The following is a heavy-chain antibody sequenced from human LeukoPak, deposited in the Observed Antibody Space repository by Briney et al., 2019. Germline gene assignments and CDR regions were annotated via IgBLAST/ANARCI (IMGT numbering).Heavy chain of an antibody. CDR2: IYYSGYT. V-gene: IGHV4-59*01. CDR1: GGSISSYY. CDR3: ATTTMVPGTYYMDV. Sequence: PSETLSLTCTVSGGSISSYYWSWIRQPPGKGLEWIGYIYYSGYTNYNPSLKSRVTISVDTSKNQFSLKLSSVTAADTAVYYCATTTMVPGTYYMDVWGKGTTVTISS. D-gene: IGHD3-10*01. J-gene: IGHJ6*03.